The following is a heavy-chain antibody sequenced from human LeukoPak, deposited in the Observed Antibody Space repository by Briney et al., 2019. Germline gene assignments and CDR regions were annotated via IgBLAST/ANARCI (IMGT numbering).Heavy chain of an antibody. J-gene: IGHJ4*02. CDR3: ARDGGYYE. V-gene: IGHV3-66*01. CDR2: IYSGGST. Sequence: PGGSLRLSCAASGFTFSSHLMTWVRQAPGKGLEWVSVIYSGGSTYYADSVKGRFTISRDNSKNTLYLQMNSLRAEDTAVYYCARDGGYYEGGQGTLVTVSS. D-gene: IGHD3-3*01. CDR1: GFTFSSHL.